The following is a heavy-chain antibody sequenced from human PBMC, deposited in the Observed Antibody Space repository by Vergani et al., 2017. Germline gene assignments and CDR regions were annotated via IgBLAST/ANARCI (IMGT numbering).Heavy chain of an antibody. CDR1: GFVFSESP. CDR2: IRRRSEHYAT. D-gene: IGHD3-10*01. J-gene: IGHJ4*02. Sequence: EVQLMESGGGWAQPGGSLRLSCAASGFVFSESPIHWVRQVPGKGLEWLGHIRRRSEHYATAYGPSLIGRGTISRDDSTNTAYLQLSSLGYDVTAIYFCSAQTQSCHDYWGQGTLVAVSS. V-gene: IGHV3-73*01. CDR3: SAQTQSCHDY.